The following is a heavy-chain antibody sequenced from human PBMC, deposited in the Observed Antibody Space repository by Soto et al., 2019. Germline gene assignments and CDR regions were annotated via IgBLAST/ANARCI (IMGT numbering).Heavy chain of an antibody. V-gene: IGHV3-13*01. J-gene: IGHJ6*02. CDR1: GFTFSSYD. CDR3: ARGEGMDV. Sequence: EVQLVESGGGLVQPGGSLRLSCAASGFTFSSYDMHWVRQATGKGLEWVSAIGTAGDTYYPGSVKGRFTISRENAKNPLYRQMNSRGAGDTAVYYCARGEGMDVWGQGTTVTVSS. CDR2: IGTAGDT.